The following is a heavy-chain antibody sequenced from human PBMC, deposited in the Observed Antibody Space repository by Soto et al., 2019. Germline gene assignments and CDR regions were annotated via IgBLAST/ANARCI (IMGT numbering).Heavy chain of an antibody. CDR2: ISSSSSNI. CDR1: GFTFSTRA. J-gene: IGHJ4*02. D-gene: IGHD3-16*01. CDR3: ASDRSLGSNWYYYLES. V-gene: IGHV3-48*02. Sequence: GGSLRLSCAASGFTFSTRAMNWVRQFPGRGLEWVSYISSSSSNIVHADSVKGRFTVSRDNAKNSLYLQMNSLRDEDTAVYYCASDRSLGSNWYYYLESWGQGTLVTVSS.